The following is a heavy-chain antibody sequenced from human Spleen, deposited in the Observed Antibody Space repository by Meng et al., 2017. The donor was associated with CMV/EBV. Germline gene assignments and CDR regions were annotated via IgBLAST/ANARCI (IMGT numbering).Heavy chain of an antibody. D-gene: IGHD4-17*01. J-gene: IGHJ4*02. CDR1: GFTFSRYG. V-gene: IGHV3-33*01. CDR2: IWYDGSDK. Sequence: GESLKISCAAAGFTFSRYGMHWVRQAPGKGLEWVAVIWYDGSDKYYADSVKGRFTISRDNSKNTVYLQMNSLRAEDTAVYYCASNHRGDYAVFDYWGQGTLVTVSS. CDR3: ASNHRGDYAVFDY.